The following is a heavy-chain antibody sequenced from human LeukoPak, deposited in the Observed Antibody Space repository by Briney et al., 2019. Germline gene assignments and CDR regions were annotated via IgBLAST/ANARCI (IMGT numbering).Heavy chain of an antibody. D-gene: IGHD3-22*01. V-gene: IGHV1-18*01. J-gene: IGHJ4*02. CDR1: GYSFSSYG. CDR2: ISVHNGNT. CDR3: ARGWYYYDSSGDFDY. Sequence: ASVKVSCXASGYSFSSYGISWVRQAPGQGLEWMGWISVHNGNTNCAQKFQGRVTMTTDTSTSTAYMELRSLRSDDTAVYYCARGWYYYDSSGDFDYWGQGTLVTVSS.